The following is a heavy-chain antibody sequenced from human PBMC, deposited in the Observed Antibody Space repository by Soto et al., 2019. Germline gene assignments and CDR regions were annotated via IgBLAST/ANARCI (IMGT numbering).Heavy chain of an antibody. D-gene: IGHD3-22*01. V-gene: IGHV5-10-1*01. J-gene: IGHJ3*02. CDR3: ARTLYYDSRGGAFDI. Sequence: GESLKIYCNGSGYRFTRYWISWERQMPGNGLEWVGRFDPSDYYTNYSPSFQGHVTISVDKSISTSYLQLSSLKAADTAMYYCARTLYYDSRGGAFDIWGQGTTVTVSS. CDR2: FDPSDYYT. CDR1: GYRFTRYW.